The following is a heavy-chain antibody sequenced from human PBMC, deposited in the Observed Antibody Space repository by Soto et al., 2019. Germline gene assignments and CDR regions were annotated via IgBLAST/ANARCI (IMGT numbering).Heavy chain of an antibody. D-gene: IGHD6-13*01. CDR3: AKEPLAAADYNWFDP. CDR1: GFTFSSYW. CDR2: ISGGGGSK. Sequence: PGGSLRLSCAASGFTFSSYWMHWVRQAPGTGLQWVSGISGGGGSKYYGASVKGRFTISRDNSKNMLYLQMDSLRAEDTAIYYCAKEPLAAADYNWFDPWGQGTLVTVSS. V-gene: IGHV3-23*01. J-gene: IGHJ5*02.